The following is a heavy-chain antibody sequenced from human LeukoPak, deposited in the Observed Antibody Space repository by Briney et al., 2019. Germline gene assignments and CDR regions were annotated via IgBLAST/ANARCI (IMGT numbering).Heavy chain of an antibody. CDR1: GGSISSGSYY. J-gene: IGHJ5*02. Sequence: SETLSLTCTVSGGSISSGSYYWSWIRQPAGKGLEWIGRIYTSGSTNYNPSLKSRVTISVDTSKNQFSLKLSSVTAADTAVYYCARDNSPRGYYGSGSIHNWFDPWGQGTLVTVSS. V-gene: IGHV4-61*02. D-gene: IGHD3-10*01. CDR2: IYTSGST. CDR3: ARDNSPRGYYGSGSIHNWFDP.